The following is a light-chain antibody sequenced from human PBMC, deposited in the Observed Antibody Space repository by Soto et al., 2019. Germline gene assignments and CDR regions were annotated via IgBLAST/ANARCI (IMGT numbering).Light chain of an antibody. CDR3: AAWDDSLNGVV. J-gene: IGLJ2*01. CDR2: SNN. V-gene: IGLV1-44*01. Sequence: QSVLTQPPSASGTPGQRVTISCSGSSSNIGSNTVNCYQQLPGTAPKILIYSNNQRPSGVPDRFSGSKSGTSASLAISGLQSEDEADYYCAAWDDSLNGVVFGGGTQVTVL. CDR1: SSNIGSNT.